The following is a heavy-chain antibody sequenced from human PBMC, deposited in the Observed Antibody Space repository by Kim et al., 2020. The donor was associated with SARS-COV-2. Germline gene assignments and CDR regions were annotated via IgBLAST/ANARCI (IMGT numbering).Heavy chain of an antibody. D-gene: IGHD4-17*01. V-gene: IGHV3-30*18. CDR2: ISYDGSNK. CDR1: GFTFSSYG. Sequence: GGSLRLSCAASGFTFSSYGMHWVRQAPGKGLEWVAVISYDGSNKYYADSVKGRFTISRDNSKNTLYLQMNSLRAEDTAVYYCAKTTVTTADPFDYWVQGT. J-gene: IGHJ4*02. CDR3: AKTTVTTADPFDY.